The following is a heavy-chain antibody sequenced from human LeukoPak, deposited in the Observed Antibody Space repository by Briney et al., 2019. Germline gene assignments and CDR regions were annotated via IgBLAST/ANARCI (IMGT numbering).Heavy chain of an antibody. CDR1: GYTFTSYG. Sequence: ASVTVSFTASGYTFTSYGISWVRQAPGQGLEWMGWISAYNGNTNYAQKLQGRVTMTTDTSTSTAYMELRSLRSNDTAVYYCAREGRGLPFDYWGQGTLVTVSS. J-gene: IGHJ4*02. CDR3: AREGRGLPFDY. D-gene: IGHD3-10*01. V-gene: IGHV1-18*01. CDR2: ISAYNGNT.